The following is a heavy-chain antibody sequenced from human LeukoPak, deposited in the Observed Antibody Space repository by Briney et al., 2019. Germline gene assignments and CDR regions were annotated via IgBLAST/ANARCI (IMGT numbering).Heavy chain of an antibody. J-gene: IGHJ3*02. V-gene: IGHV4-59*08. CDR2: IYNSGST. CDR1: GGSISSYY. CDR3: ARLRPKDSSGYYVDAFDI. D-gene: IGHD3-22*01. Sequence: SETLSLTCTVSGGSISSYYLSWIRQPPGKGLEWVGYIYNSGSTNYNPSLKSRVTISVDTSKNQFSLKLSSVTAADTAVYYCARLRPKDSSGYYVDAFDIWGQGTMVTVSS.